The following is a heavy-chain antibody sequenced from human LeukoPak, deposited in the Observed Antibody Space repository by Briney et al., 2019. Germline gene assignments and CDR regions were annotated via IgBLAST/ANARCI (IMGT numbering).Heavy chain of an antibody. CDR2: ISSSGSTI. V-gene: IGHV3-48*04. D-gene: IGHD4-23*01. CDR1: GFTFSSYS. Sequence: PGGSLRLSCAASGFTFSSYSMNWVRQAPGKGLEWVSYISSSGSTIYYADSVKGRFTISRDNAKNSLYLQMNSLRAEDTAVYYCAREQGDYGGNNFDYWGQGTLVTVSS. J-gene: IGHJ4*02. CDR3: AREQGDYGGNNFDY.